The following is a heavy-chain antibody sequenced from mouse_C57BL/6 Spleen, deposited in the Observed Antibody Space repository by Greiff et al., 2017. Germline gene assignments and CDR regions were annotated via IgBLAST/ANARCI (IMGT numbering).Heavy chain of an antibody. CDR3: ARSYYGSSYGYFDY. Sequence: QVQLQQPGAELVKPGASVQMSCKASGYTFTSYWITWVKQRPGQGLEWIGDIYPGSGSTNYNEKFKSKATLTVDTSSSTAYMQLSSLTSEDSAVYYCARSYYGSSYGYFDYWGQGTTLTVSS. D-gene: IGHD1-1*01. CDR2: IYPGSGST. J-gene: IGHJ2*01. CDR1: GYTFTSYW. V-gene: IGHV1-55*01.